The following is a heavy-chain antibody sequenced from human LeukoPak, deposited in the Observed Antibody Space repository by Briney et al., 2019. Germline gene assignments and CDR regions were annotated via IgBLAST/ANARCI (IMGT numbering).Heavy chain of an antibody. Sequence: GGSLRLSCAASGFTFSSYSINWVRQAPGKGLEWVSSISSSSSYIYYADSVKGRFTISRDNAKDTLYLQMNSLRAEDTAVYYCTGHHQAYSRTYWGQGTLVTVSS. J-gene: IGHJ4*02. CDR1: GFTFSSYS. CDR3: TGHHQAYSRTY. D-gene: IGHD4-11*01. CDR2: ISSSSSYI. V-gene: IGHV3-21*01.